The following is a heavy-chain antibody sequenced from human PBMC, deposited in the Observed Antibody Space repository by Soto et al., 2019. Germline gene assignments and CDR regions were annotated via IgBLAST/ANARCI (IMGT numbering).Heavy chain of an antibody. CDR2: IGGSGGST. Sequence: EVQLLESGGGLVQPGGSLRLSCAASGFTFSSYAMSWVRQAPGKGREGVSAIGGSGGSTYYADSLKGRFTISRDNSKNTLYLQMNSLRAEDTAVYYCAKDRIRYYDFWSGYYTYAFDIWGQGTMVTVSS. V-gene: IGHV3-23*01. J-gene: IGHJ3*02. CDR1: GFTFSSYA. D-gene: IGHD3-3*01. CDR3: AKDRIRYYDFWSGYYTYAFDI.